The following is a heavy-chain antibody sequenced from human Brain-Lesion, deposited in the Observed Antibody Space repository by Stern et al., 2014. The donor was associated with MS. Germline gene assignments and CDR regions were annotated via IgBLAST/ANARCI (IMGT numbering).Heavy chain of an antibody. Sequence: VQLVESGPGLVKPSQTLSLSCTVSGGSISSGGYYWSWIRQPAGKGLEWIGRIFNSGSTSYNPSLKSRVTISIDPSKNQFSRRLNPMTAADTAVYYCARGRVVPGFQYYATDVWGQGTTVIVSS. D-gene: IGHD2-2*01. CDR2: IFNSGST. J-gene: IGHJ6*02. CDR1: GGSISSGGYY. V-gene: IGHV4-61*02. CDR3: ARGRVVPGFQYYATDV.